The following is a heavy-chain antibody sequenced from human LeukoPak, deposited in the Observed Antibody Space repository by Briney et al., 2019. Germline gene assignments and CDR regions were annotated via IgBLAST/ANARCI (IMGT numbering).Heavy chain of an antibody. D-gene: IGHD4-17*01. J-gene: IGHJ4*02. CDR2: INHSGSN. V-gene: IGHV4-34*01. CDR3: ARVTSPTTVSYYFDY. CDR1: GGSFSGYY. Sequence: PSETLSLTCAVYGGSFSGYYWSWIRQPPGKGLEWIGEINHSGSNNYNPSLKSRVTISVDTSKNQFFLKLSSVTAADTAVYYCARVTSPTTVSYYFDYWGQGTLVAVSS.